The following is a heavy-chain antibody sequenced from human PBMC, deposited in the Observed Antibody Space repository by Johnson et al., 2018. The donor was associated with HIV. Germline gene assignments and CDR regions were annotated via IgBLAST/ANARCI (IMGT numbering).Heavy chain of an antibody. D-gene: IGHD5-12*01. Sequence: EVQLVESGGGLVQPGGSLRLSCAASGFTFSSYAMHWVRQAPGKGLEWVAYIRQDGGEKEYLDSVKGRFTISRDNSKNTLYLQMNSLRVEDTAVYYCARYPIRDDAFDVWGQGTMVTVSS. J-gene: IGHJ3*01. CDR3: ARYPIRDDAFDV. V-gene: IGHV3-7*01. CDR1: GFTFSSYA. CDR2: IRQDGGEK.